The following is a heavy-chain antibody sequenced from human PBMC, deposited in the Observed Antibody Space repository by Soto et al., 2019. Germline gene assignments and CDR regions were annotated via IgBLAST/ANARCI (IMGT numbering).Heavy chain of an antibody. CDR3: AGEVVVPAAIPHGWFDP. D-gene: IGHD2-2*02. J-gene: IGHJ5*02. V-gene: IGHV1-69*13. CDR1: GGTFSSYA. Sequence: AVKDSCKASGGTFSSYAISWVRQAPGQGLEWMGGIIPIFGTANYAQKFQGRVTITADESTSTAYMELSSLRSEDTAVYYCAGEVVVPAAIPHGWFDPWGQGTLVTVSS. CDR2: IIPIFGTA.